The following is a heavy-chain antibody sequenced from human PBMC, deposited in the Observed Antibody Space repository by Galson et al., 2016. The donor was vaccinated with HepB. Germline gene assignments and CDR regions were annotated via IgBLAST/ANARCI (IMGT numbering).Heavy chain of an antibody. Sequence: SLRLSCAASGFTISSNYMSWVRQTPGKGLEWISVLYSSGSTYYADSVRGRFTISRDNSKNTLYLQMDSLRVNDTAMYYCARGGESGSYDAWGQGTLVTVSS. CDR3: ARGGESGSYDA. D-gene: IGHD1-26*01. CDR1: GFTISSNY. V-gene: IGHV3-53*01. J-gene: IGHJ5*02. CDR2: LYSSGST.